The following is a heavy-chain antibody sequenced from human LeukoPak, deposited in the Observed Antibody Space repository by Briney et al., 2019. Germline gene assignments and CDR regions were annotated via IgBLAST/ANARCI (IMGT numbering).Heavy chain of an antibody. CDR3: ARQQAAAGNDLFDY. Sequence: SETLSLTCTVSGGSISSSSYYWGWIRQPPGKGLEWIGSIYYSGSTYYNPSLKSRVTISVDTSKNQFSLKPSSVTAADTAVYYCARQQAAAGNDLFDYWGQGTLVTVSS. J-gene: IGHJ4*02. CDR2: IYYSGST. D-gene: IGHD6-13*01. CDR1: GGSISSSSYY. V-gene: IGHV4-39*01.